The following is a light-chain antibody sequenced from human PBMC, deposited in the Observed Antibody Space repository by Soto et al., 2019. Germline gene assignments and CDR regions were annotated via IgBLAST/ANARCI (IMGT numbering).Light chain of an antibody. Sequence: QSVLTQPASVSGSPGQSITISCTGTSSDVGGYNYVSWYQQHPGKAPKLMIYEVSNRPSGVSNRFSGSKSGNTASLTISGLQAEDEADYYCSSYTSSSTPYRFGTGTQLTVL. CDR1: SSDVGGYNY. J-gene: IGLJ1*01. CDR2: EVS. CDR3: SSYTSSSTPYR. V-gene: IGLV2-14*01.